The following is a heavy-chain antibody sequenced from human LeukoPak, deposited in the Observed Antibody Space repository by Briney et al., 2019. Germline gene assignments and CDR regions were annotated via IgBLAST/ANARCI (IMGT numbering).Heavy chain of an antibody. CDR1: GYTFTGYY. CDR2: INPNSGGT. V-gene: IGHV1-2*06. Sequence: GASVKVSCKASGYTFTGYYMHWVRQAPGQGLEWMGRINPNSGGTNYAQKFQGRVTMTRDTSISTAYMELSRLRSDDTAVYYCAAHGSGSYAHYGMDVWGQGTTVTVSS. D-gene: IGHD3-10*01. CDR3: AAHGSGSYAHYGMDV. J-gene: IGHJ6*02.